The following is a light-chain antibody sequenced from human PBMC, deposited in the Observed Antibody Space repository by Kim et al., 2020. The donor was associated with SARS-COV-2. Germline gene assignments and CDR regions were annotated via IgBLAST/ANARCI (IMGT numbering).Light chain of an antibody. CDR3: SSYAGSNVV. J-gene: IGLJ2*01. V-gene: IGLV2-8*01. CDR1: SSDVGGHDY. Sequence: PGQSVTTSCTGSSSDVGGHDYVSWYQRHPGKAPKLIIYEVTKWPSGVPDRFSGSKAGNTASLTVSGLQPDDEADYYCSSYAGSNVVFGGGTQLTVL. CDR2: EVT.